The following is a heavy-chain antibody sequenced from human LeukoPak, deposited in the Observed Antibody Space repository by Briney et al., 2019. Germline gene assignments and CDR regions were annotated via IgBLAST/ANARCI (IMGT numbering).Heavy chain of an antibody. J-gene: IGHJ4*02. CDR1: GFTFSSYS. D-gene: IGHD5-18*01. V-gene: IGHV3-21*01. Sequence: GGSLRLSCAASGFTFSSYSMNWVRQAPGKGLEWVSSISSSSSYIYYADSVKGRFTISRDNAKNSLYLQMNSLRAEDTAVYYSARGTPYSYGLMGPNDYWGQGTLVTVSS. CDR2: ISSSSSYI. CDR3: ARGTPYSYGLMGPNDY.